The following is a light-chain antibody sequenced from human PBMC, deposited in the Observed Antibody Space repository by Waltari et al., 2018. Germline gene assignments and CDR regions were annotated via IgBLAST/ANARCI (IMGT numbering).Light chain of an antibody. CDR1: QSIANY. J-gene: IGKJ3*01. Sequence: EIVLTQSPATLSLSPGESATLSCRASQSIANYLAWYQHKPGQAPRLLIYGASKRATGIPARFSGSGSGTDFTLTISSLEPEDFAVYYCQQRPFTFGPGTKVDLK. CDR2: GAS. V-gene: IGKV3-11*01. CDR3: QQRPFT.